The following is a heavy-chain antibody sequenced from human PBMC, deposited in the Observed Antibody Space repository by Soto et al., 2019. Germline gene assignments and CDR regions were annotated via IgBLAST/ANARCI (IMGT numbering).Heavy chain of an antibody. CDR3: ASGWSTTVTPSDMDV. J-gene: IGHJ6*02. CDR1: GYTFTGYY. V-gene: IGHV1-2*02. CDR2: INPNSGGT. D-gene: IGHD4-17*01. Sequence: GASMKVSCKASGYTFTGYYMHWVRQAPGQGLEWMGWINPNSGGTNYAQKFQGRVTMTRDTSISTAYMELSRLRSDDTAVYYCASGWSTTVTPSDMDVWGQGTTVTVSS.